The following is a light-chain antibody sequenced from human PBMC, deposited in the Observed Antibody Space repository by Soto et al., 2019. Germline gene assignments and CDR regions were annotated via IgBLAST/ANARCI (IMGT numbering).Light chain of an antibody. CDR1: QSVSSY. Sequence: EIVLTQSPATLSLSPGERATLSCRASQSVSSYLAWYQQKPGQAPRLLIYGASSRATGIPDRFSGSGSGTDFTFTISSLQPEDFATYYCQQYDNFPLTFGGGTKVDIK. CDR2: GAS. J-gene: IGKJ4*01. V-gene: IGKV3-20*01. CDR3: QQYDNFPLT.